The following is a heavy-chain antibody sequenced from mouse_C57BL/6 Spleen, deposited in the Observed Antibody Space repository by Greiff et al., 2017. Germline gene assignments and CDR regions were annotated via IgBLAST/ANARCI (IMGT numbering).Heavy chain of an antibody. V-gene: IGHV1-50*01. CDR2: IDPSDSYT. Sequence: QVQLQQPGAELVKPGASVKLSCKASGYTFTSYWMQWVKQRPGQGLEWIGEIDPSDSYTNYNQKFKGKATLTVDTSSSTAYMQLSSLTSEDSAVYYCATRDGYYPAYWGQGTLVTVSA. D-gene: IGHD2-3*01. CDR3: ATRDGYYPAY. CDR1: GYTFTSYW. J-gene: IGHJ3*01.